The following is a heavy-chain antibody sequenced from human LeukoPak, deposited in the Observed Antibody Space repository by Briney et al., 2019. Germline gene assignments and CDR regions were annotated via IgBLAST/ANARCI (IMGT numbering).Heavy chain of an antibody. CDR1: GGTFSSYA. V-gene: IGHV1-69*04. CDR3: VTSGGYCSSTSCLNLDY. Sequence: ASVKVSCKASGGTFSSYAISWVRQAPGQGLEWMGRIIPILGIANYAQKFQGRVTMTTDTSTSTAYMELRSLRSDDTAVYYCVTSGGYCSSTSCLNLDYWGQGTLVTVSS. CDR2: IIPILGIA. J-gene: IGHJ4*02. D-gene: IGHD2-2*01.